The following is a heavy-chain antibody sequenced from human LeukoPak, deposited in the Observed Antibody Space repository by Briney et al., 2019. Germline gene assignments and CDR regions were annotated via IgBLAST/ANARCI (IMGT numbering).Heavy chain of an antibody. CDR1: GFTFSSYW. J-gene: IGHJ4*02. Sequence: PGGSLRLSCAVSGFTFSSYWMSWVRQAPGKGLEWVANIKQDGSEKYYVDSVKGRFTISRDNAKNSLYLQMNSLRAEDTAVYYCARDNDGPYSSSDYWGQGTLVTVSS. CDR2: IKQDGSEK. V-gene: IGHV3-7*05. CDR3: ARDNDGPYSSSDY. D-gene: IGHD6-6*01.